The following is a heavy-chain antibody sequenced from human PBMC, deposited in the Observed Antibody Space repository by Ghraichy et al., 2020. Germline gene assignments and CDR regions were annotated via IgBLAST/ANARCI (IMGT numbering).Heavy chain of an antibody. D-gene: IGHD2/OR15-2a*01. CDR2: IDSSGAAT. J-gene: IGHJ4*02. CDR3: AQSNFLGH. V-gene: IGHV3-23*01. Sequence: GGSLRLSCASSGFTFSHFAMNWLRQTPGKGLEWVSTIDSSGAATYYADSVRGRFTISRDNSRNTLWLQMNGLKVEDTGIYYCAQSNFLGHWGQGVLVTVSS. CDR1: GFTFSHFA.